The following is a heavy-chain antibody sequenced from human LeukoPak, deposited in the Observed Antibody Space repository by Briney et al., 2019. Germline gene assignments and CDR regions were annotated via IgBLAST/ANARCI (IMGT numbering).Heavy chain of an antibody. CDR2: IRTSSSYI. CDR3: ARAYGSGSVLDY. D-gene: IGHD3-10*01. CDR1: GFTFSSYS. V-gene: IGHV3-21*01. Sequence: GGSLRLSCAASGFTFSSYSVNWVRQAPGKGLEWVSLIRTSSSYIYCADSVKGRFTISRDNAKNSLYLQMNSLRAEDTAVYYCARAYGSGSVLDYWGPGTLVTVSS. J-gene: IGHJ4*02.